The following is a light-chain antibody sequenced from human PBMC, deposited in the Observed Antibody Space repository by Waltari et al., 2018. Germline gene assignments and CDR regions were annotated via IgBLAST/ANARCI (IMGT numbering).Light chain of an antibody. Sequence: EILMTQSPGTLSVSPGETATLSCRASQSLSRNLAWYHLKPGQAPRLLIYAASTRATGIPARFSGSGSGTEFTLTISSLQSEDFAVYYCQQYSDWPPLTFGGGTKVEIK. V-gene: IGKV3-15*01. CDR1: QSLSRN. CDR3: QQYSDWPPLT. CDR2: AAS. J-gene: IGKJ4*01.